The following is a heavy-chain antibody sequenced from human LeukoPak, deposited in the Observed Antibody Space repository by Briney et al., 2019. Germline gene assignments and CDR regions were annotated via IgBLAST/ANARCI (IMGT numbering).Heavy chain of an antibody. J-gene: IGHJ5*02. CDR1: GYTFTSYD. CDR3: ARGKLRRAAAGTAWFDP. Sequence: ASVKVSCKASGYTFTSYDINWVRQATGQGLEWMGWMNPNSGNTGYAQKFQGRVTITRNTSISTAYMELSSLRSEATAVYYCARGKLRRAAAGTAWFDPWGQGTLVTVSS. D-gene: IGHD6-13*01. V-gene: IGHV1-8*03. CDR2: MNPNSGNT.